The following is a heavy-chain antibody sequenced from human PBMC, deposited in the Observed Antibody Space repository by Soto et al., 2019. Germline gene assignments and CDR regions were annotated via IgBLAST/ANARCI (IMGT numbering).Heavy chain of an antibody. CDR2: ISYDGSYK. Sequence: QVQLVESGGGVVQPGRSLRLSCAASGFTFSSYGRHCVRQAPGKGLEWVAVISYDGSYKYYADSMKGRVTISRDNSKNTLYVQMNSLRAEDTAVYYCAKEGSVVATTPDFDYWGQGTLVTVSS. V-gene: IGHV3-30*18. D-gene: IGHD5-12*01. J-gene: IGHJ4*02. CDR1: GFTFSSYG. CDR3: AKEGSVVATTPDFDY.